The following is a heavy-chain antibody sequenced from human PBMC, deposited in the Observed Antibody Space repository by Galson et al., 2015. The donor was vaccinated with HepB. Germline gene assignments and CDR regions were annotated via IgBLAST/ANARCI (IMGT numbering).Heavy chain of an antibody. CDR1: GFTFTSSA. CDR2: IVVGSGNT. D-gene: IGHD5-24*01. J-gene: IGHJ2*01. Sequence: SVKVSCKASGFTFTSSAVQWVRQARGQRLEWIGWIVVGSGNTNYAQKFQERVTITRDMSTSTAYMELSSLRTEDTAVYYCAAVEMATPNYWYFDLWGRGPLVPVSS. CDR3: AAVEMATPNYWYFDL. V-gene: IGHV1-58*01.